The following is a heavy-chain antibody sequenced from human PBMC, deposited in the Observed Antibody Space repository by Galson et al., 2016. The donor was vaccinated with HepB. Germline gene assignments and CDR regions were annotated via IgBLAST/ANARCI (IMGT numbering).Heavy chain of an antibody. D-gene: IGHD6-25*01. Sequence: QSGAEVKKPGESLRISCDVSGYSSTTYWISWVRQMPGKGLEWMGRIDPKDSYTNYSPSFQGHVTISVDKSISAAYLQWSSLKASDTAMYYCARMEAAAGISFMRHWGQGTLVTDSS. CDR2: IDPKDSYT. J-gene: IGHJ1*01. CDR1: GYSSTTYW. CDR3: ARMEAAAGISFMRH. V-gene: IGHV5-10-1*01.